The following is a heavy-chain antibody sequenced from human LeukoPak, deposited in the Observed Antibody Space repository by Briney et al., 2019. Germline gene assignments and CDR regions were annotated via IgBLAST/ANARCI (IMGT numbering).Heavy chain of an antibody. V-gene: IGHV4-34*01. D-gene: IGHD3-22*01. J-gene: IGHJ4*02. CDR1: GGSFSGYY. Sequence: PSETLSLTCAVYGGSFSGYYWSWIRQPPGKGLEWIGEINHSGSTNYNPSLKSRVTISVDTSKNQFSLKLSSVTAADTAVYYCARDRYYYDSSGYEYYFDYWGQGTLVTVSS. CDR2: INHSGST. CDR3: ARDRYYYDSSGYEYYFDY.